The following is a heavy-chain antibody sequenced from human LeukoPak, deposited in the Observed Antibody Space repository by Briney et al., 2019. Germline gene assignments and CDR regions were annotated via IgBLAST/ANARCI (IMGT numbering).Heavy chain of an antibody. CDR3: AREGSNCAFDP. J-gene: IGHJ5*02. Sequence: GGCLRLSSVPSLVTFLANWMYCGRQAPGKGLVWVSHINIVGSSTRYADSVKGRVTISRDNAKNTLYLQTNRLRDQDTGVYYSAREGSNCAFDPWGQGTLVTVSS. V-gene: IGHV3-74*01. D-gene: IGHD1-26*01. CDR2: INIVGSST. CDR1: LVTFLANW.